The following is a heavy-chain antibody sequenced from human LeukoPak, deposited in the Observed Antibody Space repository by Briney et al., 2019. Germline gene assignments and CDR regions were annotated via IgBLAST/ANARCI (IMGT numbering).Heavy chain of an antibody. CDR1: GFTFSNAW. CDR2: IKSKTDGGTT. V-gene: IGHV3-15*01. J-gene: IGHJ4*02. CDR3: TTSKDILTGYYYFDY. Sequence: GGSLRLSCAASGFTFSNAWMSWVRQAPGKGLEWVGRIKSKTDGGTTDYAAPAKGRFTISRDDSKNTLYLQMNSLKTEDTAVYYCTTSKDILTGYYYFDYWGQGTLVTVSS. D-gene: IGHD3-9*01.